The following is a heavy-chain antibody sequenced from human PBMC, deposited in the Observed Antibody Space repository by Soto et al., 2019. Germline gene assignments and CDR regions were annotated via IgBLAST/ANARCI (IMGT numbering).Heavy chain of an antibody. CDR1: GFTFSDYY. V-gene: IGHV3-11*01. CDR3: ARDQGRITILRGWFDP. J-gene: IGHJ5*02. D-gene: IGHD3-3*01. Sequence: GESLRLSCAASGFTFSDYYMSWIRQAPGKGLERVSYISSSGSTIYYADSVKGRFTISRDNAKNSLYLQMNSLRAEDTAVYYCARDQGRITILRGWFDPWGQGTLVTVSS. CDR2: ISSSGSTI.